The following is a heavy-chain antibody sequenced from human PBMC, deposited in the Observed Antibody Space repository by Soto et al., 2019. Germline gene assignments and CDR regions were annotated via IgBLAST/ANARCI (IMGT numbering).Heavy chain of an antibody. J-gene: IGHJ4*02. Sequence: QEQLVEAGGGVLQPGSSLRLSCASSGFTFTANAMHWVRQAPGKGRGWVAVIAYDGTSKMYRDSVKGLFTISRDFSKRTLYPHMNRLRPEYTAVYYCARDQIIGASDSLNSWGQGTLVTVYS. CDR2: IAYDGTSK. V-gene: IGHV3-30-3*01. CDR1: GFTFTANA. CDR3: ARDQIIGASDSLNS. D-gene: IGHD1-26*01.